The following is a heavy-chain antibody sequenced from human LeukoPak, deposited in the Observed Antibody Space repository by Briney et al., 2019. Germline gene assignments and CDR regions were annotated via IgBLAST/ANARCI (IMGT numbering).Heavy chain of an antibody. V-gene: IGHV3-33*01. CDR3: ARVGVDCSSTSCYDGMDV. Sequence: GRSLRLSCAASGFTFSSYGMHWVRQAPGKGLEWVAVIWYDGSNKYYADSVKGRFTLSRDNSKNTLYLQMNSLRAEDTAVYYCARVGVDCSSTSCYDGMDVWGKGTTVTVSS. D-gene: IGHD2-2*01. CDR2: IWYDGSNK. J-gene: IGHJ6*04. CDR1: GFTFSSYG.